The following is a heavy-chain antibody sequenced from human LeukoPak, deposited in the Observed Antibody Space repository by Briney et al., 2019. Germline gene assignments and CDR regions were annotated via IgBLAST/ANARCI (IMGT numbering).Heavy chain of an antibody. J-gene: IGHJ4*02. CDR1: GGSFSGYY. Sequence: SETLSLTCAAYGGSFSGYYWSWIRQPPGKGLEWIGEINHSGSTNYNPSLKSRVTISVDTSKNQFSLKLSSVTAADTAVYYCARVAPDGYWGQGTLVTVSS. V-gene: IGHV4-34*01. CDR2: INHSGST. CDR3: ARVAPDGY.